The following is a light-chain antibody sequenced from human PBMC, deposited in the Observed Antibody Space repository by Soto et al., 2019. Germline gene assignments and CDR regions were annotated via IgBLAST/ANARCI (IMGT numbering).Light chain of an antibody. Sequence: EIGLTQSQGTLSLSPGERATLSCSASQSVNNSYLAWYQQKPGQAPRLLIYGASSRATGIPDRFSGSGSGTDFTLTISSLEPEDFAVYYCQQYGSSPPYTFGQGTKLEIK. CDR3: QQYGSSPPYT. CDR2: GAS. J-gene: IGKJ2*01. CDR1: QSVNNSY. V-gene: IGKV3-20*01.